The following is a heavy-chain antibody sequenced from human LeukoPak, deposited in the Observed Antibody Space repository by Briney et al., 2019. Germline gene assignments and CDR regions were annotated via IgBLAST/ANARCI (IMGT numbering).Heavy chain of an antibody. D-gene: IGHD2-2*01. CDR1: GYTFTSYY. V-gene: IGHV1-46*01. CDR2: INPGGGST. CDR3: ARADCSSTSCYPSDY. J-gene: IGHJ4*02. Sequence: ASVKVSCKASGYTFTSYYMHWVRQAPGQGLEWMGIINPGGGSTSYAQKFQGRVTMTRDTSTSTVYVELSSLRSEDTAVYYCARADCSSTSCYPSDYWGQGTLVTVSS.